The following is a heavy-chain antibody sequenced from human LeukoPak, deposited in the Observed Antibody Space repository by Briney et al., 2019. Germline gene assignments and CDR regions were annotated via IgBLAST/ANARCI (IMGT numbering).Heavy chain of an antibody. CDR3: AGTYYDILTGYYADY. CDR2: IYSGGST. Sequence: GGSLRLSCAASGFTVSSNYMSWVRQAPGKGLEWVSVIYSGGSTYYADSVKGRFTIPRDNSKNTLYLQMNSLRAEDTAVYYCAGTYYDILTGYYADYWGQGTLVTVSS. CDR1: GFTVSSNY. D-gene: IGHD3-9*01. J-gene: IGHJ4*02. V-gene: IGHV3-53*01.